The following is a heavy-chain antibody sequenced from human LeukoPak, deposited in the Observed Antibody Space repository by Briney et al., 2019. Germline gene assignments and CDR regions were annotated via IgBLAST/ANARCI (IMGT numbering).Heavy chain of an antibody. CDR3: AKEGSIFGVVIIRADY. CDR1: GFTFSSYA. V-gene: IGHV3-23*01. J-gene: IGHJ4*02. D-gene: IGHD3-3*01. Sequence: GGSLRLSCAASGFTFSSYAMSWVRQAPGKGLEWVSAISGSGGSTYYADSAKGRFTISRDNSKNTLYLQMNSLRAEDTAVYYCAKEGSIFGVVIIRADYWGQGTLVTVSS. CDR2: ISGSGGST.